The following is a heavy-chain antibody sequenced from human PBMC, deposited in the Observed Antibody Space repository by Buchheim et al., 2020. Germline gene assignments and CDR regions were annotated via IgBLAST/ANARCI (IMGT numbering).Heavy chain of an antibody. J-gene: IGHJ6*03. CDR1: GGTFSSYA. CDR3: ARAREGDSNTRQQGDYYYYMDV. Sequence: QVQLVQSGAEVKKPGSSVKVSCKASGGTFSSYAISWVRQAPGQGLEWMGGIIPIFGTANYAQKFQGRVTITADESTSTAYMELSSLRSEDTAVYYCARAREGDSNTRQQGDYYYYMDVWGKGTT. D-gene: IGHD5-24*01. CDR2: IIPIFGTA. V-gene: IGHV1-69*01.